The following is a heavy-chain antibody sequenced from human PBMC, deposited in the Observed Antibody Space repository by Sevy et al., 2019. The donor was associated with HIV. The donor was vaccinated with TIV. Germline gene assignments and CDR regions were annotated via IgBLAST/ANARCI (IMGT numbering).Heavy chain of an antibody. CDR1: GFTFSSYA. Sequence: GGSLRLSCAASGFTFSSYAMSWVRQAPGKGLEWVSGLSGYGGSTYYADSVKGRFTISRDNPKNTLYLQMNSLRAEDTAVYYCAKDRITMIGDAFDVWGQGTMVTVSS. V-gene: IGHV3-23*01. D-gene: IGHD3-22*01. CDR3: AKDRITMIGDAFDV. J-gene: IGHJ3*01. CDR2: LSGYGGST.